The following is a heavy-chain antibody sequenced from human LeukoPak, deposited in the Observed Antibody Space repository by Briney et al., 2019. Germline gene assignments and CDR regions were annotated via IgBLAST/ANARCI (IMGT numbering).Heavy chain of an antibody. CDR1: EFTFSSYA. CDR2: ISDSGGST. CDR3: AKDLRRSSGWYDAFDI. Sequence: PGGSLRLSCAASEFTFSSYAMSWVRQAPGKGLEWVSIISDSGGSTYYADSVRGRFTISRDNPKNTLYLQMNSLRAEDTAVYYCAKDLRRSSGWYDAFDIWGQGTMVTVSS. J-gene: IGHJ3*02. V-gene: IGHV3-23*01. D-gene: IGHD6-19*01.